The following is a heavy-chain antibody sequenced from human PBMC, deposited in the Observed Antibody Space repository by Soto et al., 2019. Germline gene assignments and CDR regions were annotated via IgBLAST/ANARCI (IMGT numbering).Heavy chain of an antibody. Sequence: QVQLVQSGAEVKKPGSSVKVSCKASGGTFSSYTISWVRQAPGQGLEWMGRIIPILGIANYAQKFQGRVTITADKSTSTAYMELSSLRSEDTAVYYCARDVVVAATDAVDIWGKGTMVTVSS. CDR1: GGTFSSYT. J-gene: IGHJ3*02. CDR3: ARDVVVAATDAVDI. V-gene: IGHV1-69*08. CDR2: IIPILGIA. D-gene: IGHD2-15*01.